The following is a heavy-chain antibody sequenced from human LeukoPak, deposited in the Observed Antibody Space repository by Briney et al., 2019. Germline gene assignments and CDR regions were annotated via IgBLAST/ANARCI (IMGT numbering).Heavy chain of an antibody. CDR2: IIPIFGTA. V-gene: IGHV1-69*13. CDR1: GGTFSSYA. J-gene: IGHJ3*02. CDR3: ARGIPRDILTGYRDDAFDI. Sequence: SVKVSCKASGGTFSSYAISWVRQAPGQGLEWMGGIIPIFGTANYAQKFQGRVTITADESTSTAYMELSSLRSEDTAVYYCARGIPRDILTGYRDDAFDIWGQGTMVTVSS. D-gene: IGHD3-9*01.